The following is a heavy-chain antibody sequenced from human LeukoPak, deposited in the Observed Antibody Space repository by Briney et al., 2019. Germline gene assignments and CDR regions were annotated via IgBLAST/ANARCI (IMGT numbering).Heavy chain of an antibody. V-gene: IGHV1-8*01. CDR1: GYTFTNYD. CDR2: MNSNSGNT. J-gene: IGHJ4*02. Sequence: ASVKVSCKASGYTFTNYDIMWVRQATGQGPEWMGWMNSNSGNTGYAQKLQGRVTMTRDTPINTAYMELHSLTPEDTAVYYCARGRGGTVVRGYLDYWGQGTLVTVSS. D-gene: IGHD3-10*01. CDR3: ARGRGGTVVRGYLDY.